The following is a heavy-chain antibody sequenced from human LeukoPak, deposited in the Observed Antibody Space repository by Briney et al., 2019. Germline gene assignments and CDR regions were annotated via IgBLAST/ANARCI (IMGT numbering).Heavy chain of an antibody. CDR3: ARVHTHYYDSSAYYLENPVFDY. CDR2: ISPKRGDT. CDR1: GYTFTDYS. D-gene: IGHD3-22*01. V-gene: IGHV1-2*06. Sequence: GASLKVSCKTSGYTFTDYSLHWVRQAPGQGLEWLGRISPKRGDTKYAQKFQGRVTMTRDTSISTAYMELSRLTSDDTAVYYCARVHTHYYDSSAYYLENPVFDYWCPGTLVTVSS. J-gene: IGHJ4*02.